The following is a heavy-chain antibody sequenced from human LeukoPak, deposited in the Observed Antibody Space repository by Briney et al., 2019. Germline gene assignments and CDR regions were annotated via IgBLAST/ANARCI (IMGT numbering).Heavy chain of an antibody. V-gene: IGHV3-23*01. D-gene: IGHD3-3*01. CDR2: ISGSGGST. Sequence: GGSLRLSCAASGFTFSSYTMRWVRQAPGKGLEWVSAISGSGGSTYYADSVKGRFTISRDNSKNTLYLQMNSLRAEDTAVYYCAKVLGETYYDFWSGYYRSGMDVWGQGTTVTVSS. CDR3: AKVLGETYYDFWSGYYRSGMDV. CDR1: GFTFSSYT. J-gene: IGHJ6*02.